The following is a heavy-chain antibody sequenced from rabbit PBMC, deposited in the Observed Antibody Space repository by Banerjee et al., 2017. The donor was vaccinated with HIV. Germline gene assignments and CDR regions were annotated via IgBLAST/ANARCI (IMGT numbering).Heavy chain of an antibody. J-gene: IGHJ4*01. CDR3: ARGGWNDFNL. D-gene: IGHD4-1*01. V-gene: IGHV1S45*01. Sequence: QEQLEESGGDLVKPEGSLTLTCTASGFSFSSSYYMCWVRQAPGKGLEWIGCIYTGSGSTYYASWAKGRFTISKTSSTTVTLQVTSLTDADTATYFCARGGWNDFNLWGPGTLVTV. CDR1: GFSFSSSYY. CDR2: IYTGSGST.